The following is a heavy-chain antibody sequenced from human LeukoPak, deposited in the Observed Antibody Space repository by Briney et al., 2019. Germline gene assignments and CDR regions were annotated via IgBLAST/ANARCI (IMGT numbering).Heavy chain of an antibody. CDR1: GYTFTGYY. V-gene: IGHV1-2*02. CDR2: INPNSGGT. J-gene: IGHJ3*02. CDR3: ARKSGSARYDAFDI. Sequence: ASVKVSCKASGYTFTGYYMHWVRQAPGQGLEWMGWINPNSGGTNYAQKFQGRVTMTRDTSISTAYMELSRLRSEDTAVYYCARKSGSARYDAFDIWGQGTMVTVSS. D-gene: IGHD1-26*01.